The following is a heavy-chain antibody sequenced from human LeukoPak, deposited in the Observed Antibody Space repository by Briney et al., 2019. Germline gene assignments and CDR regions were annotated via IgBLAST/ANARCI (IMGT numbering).Heavy chain of an antibody. J-gene: IGHJ4*02. Sequence: PGGSLRLSCAASGFTFSSYGMHWVRQAPGKGLEWVAVISYDGSNTYYADSVKGRFTISRDNSKNMLYLQMNSLRAEDTAVYYCARVVAAAEDYWGQGTLVTVSS. CDR3: ARVVAAAEDY. CDR2: ISYDGSNT. D-gene: IGHD6-13*01. CDR1: GFTFSSYG. V-gene: IGHV3-30*03.